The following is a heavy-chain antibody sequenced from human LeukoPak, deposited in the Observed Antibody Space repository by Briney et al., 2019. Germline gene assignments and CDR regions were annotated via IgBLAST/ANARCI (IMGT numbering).Heavy chain of an antibody. CDR1: GDSVSSNSAA. CDR3: ARDRSRAYHFDY. CDR2: TYYRSKWYN. D-gene: IGHD2-15*01. Sequence: SRTLSLTCTISGDSVSSNSAAWNWIRQSPSRGLEWLGRTYYRSKWYNDYAMSVKSRITISPYTSKNQFFLQLNSVTPEDTAVYYCARDRSRAYHFDYWGQGTLVTVSS. J-gene: IGHJ4*02. V-gene: IGHV6-1*01.